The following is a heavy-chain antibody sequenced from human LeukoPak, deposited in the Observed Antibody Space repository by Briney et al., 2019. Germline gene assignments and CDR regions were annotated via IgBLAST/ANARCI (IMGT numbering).Heavy chain of an antibody. D-gene: IGHD4-17*01. CDR2: IYYSGST. CDR3: ARGGDYHLLAPIDY. CDR1: AGSISSYY. J-gene: IGHJ4*02. Sequence: PSETLSLTCTVSAGSISSYYWSWIRQPPGKGLGWIGYIYYSGSTNYNPSLKSRVTISVDTSKNQFSLKLSSVTAGDTAVYYCARGGDYHLLAPIDYWGQGTLVTVSS. V-gene: IGHV4-59*01.